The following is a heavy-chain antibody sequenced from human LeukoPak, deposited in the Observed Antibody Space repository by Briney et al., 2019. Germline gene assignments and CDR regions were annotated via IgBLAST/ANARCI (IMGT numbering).Heavy chain of an antibody. J-gene: IGHJ4*02. CDR2: ISPILGIA. D-gene: IGHD3-10*01. CDR1: GGTFSSYA. V-gene: IGHV1-69*04. CDR3: ARVPNYDGSGSYSLHFDY. Sequence: GSSLKLSCKASGGTFSSYAISWVRQAPGQGLEWMGRISPILGIANYAQKLQGRVTITADKSTSTAYMELSSLRSEDTAVYYCARVPNYDGSGSYSLHFDYWGQGTLVTVSS.